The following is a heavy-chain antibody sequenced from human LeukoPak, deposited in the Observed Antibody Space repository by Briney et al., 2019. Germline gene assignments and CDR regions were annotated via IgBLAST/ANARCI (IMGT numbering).Heavy chain of an antibody. CDR3: ARSSTSDY. Sequence: GASVKVSCKASGCTFTNYFMHWVRQAPGQGLEWMGIINPSGGSTTYAQKFQGRVTMTRDTSTSTVYMELSSLRSEDTAVYYCARSSTSDYWGQGTLVTVSS. D-gene: IGHD2-2*01. CDR1: GCTFTNYF. CDR2: INPSGGST. J-gene: IGHJ4*02. V-gene: IGHV1-46*01.